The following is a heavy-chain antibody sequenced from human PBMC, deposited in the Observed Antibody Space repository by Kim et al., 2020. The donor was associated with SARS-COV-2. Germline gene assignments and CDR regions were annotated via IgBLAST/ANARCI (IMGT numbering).Heavy chain of an antibody. J-gene: IGHJ4*02. V-gene: IGHV4-34*01. CDR1: GGSFSGYY. CDR2: INHSGST. D-gene: IGHD6-19*01. Sequence: SETLSLTCAVYGGSFSGYYWSWICQPPGKGLEWIGEINHSGSTNYNPSLKSRVTISVDTSKNQFSLKLSSVTAADTAVYYCARPSSGSTFDYWGQGTLVTVSS. CDR3: ARPSSGSTFDY.